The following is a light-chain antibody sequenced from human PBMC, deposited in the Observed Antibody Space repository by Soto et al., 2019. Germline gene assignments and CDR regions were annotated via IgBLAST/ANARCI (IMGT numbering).Light chain of an antibody. CDR2: RGF. V-gene: IGKV1-39*01. CDR3: QQTFSTPYS. Sequence: DIQMTQSPSSLSASVGDRVTISCRASQNVDSHLTWLQQKPGQPPTLLVYRGFTLQTGVSSRFSAGSSGTAFTLTIDNVHPEDFATYFCQQTFSTPYSFGQGTKLELK. J-gene: IGKJ2*01. CDR1: QNVDSH.